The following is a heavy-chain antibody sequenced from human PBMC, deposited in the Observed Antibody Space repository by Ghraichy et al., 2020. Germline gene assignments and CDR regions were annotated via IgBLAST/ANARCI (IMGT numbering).Heavy chain of an antibody. D-gene: IGHD3-9*01. J-gene: IGHJ6*02. Sequence: SETLSLTCTVSGGSISSYYWSWIRQPPGQGLEWIGYIYYSGSTNYNPSLKSRVTISVDTSKNQFSLKLSSVTAADTAVYYCAGLSYYDILTGAYYYYGMDVWCQETTLTVSS. CDR2: IYYSGST. V-gene: IGHV4-59*08. CDR3: AGLSYYDILTGAYYYYGMDV. CDR1: GGSISSYY.